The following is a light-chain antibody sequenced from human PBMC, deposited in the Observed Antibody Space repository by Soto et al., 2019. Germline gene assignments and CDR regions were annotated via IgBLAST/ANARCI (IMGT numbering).Light chain of an antibody. CDR2: LEGSGSY. V-gene: IGLV4-60*02. CDR1: SWHSSYI. J-gene: IGLJ3*02. CDR3: ETWDRSTRV. Sequence: QLVLTQSSSASASLGSSVKLTCTLSSWHSSYIIAWHQQQPGKAPRYLMKLEGSGSYNKGSGVPDRFSGSSSGADRYLTISNLQFEDEADYYCETWDRSTRVFGGGTKLTVL.